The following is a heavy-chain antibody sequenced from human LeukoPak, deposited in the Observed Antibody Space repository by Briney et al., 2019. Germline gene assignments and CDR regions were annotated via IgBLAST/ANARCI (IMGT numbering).Heavy chain of an antibody. D-gene: IGHD6-19*01. Sequence: GASVKVSCKASGGTFSSYAISWVRQAPGQGLEWMGGIIPIFGTANYAQKFQGRVTITADKSTSTAYMELSSLRSEDTAVYYCATGASSGWYFDYWGQGTLVTVSS. CDR1: GGTFSSYA. CDR2: IIPIFGTA. CDR3: ATGASSGWYFDY. J-gene: IGHJ4*02. V-gene: IGHV1-69*06.